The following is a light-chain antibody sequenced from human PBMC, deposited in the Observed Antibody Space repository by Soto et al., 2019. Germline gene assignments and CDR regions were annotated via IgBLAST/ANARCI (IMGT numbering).Light chain of an antibody. J-gene: IGKJ1*01. Sequence: DIQMTQSPSILSASVGDRVTITCRASQRIDTWLAWYQQKPGTAPKLLIYKATILQSGVPSRFSGSGSVTEFTLAISSLQPNHFATYYGPEYEPFSRLTSEQGTNVEMK. CDR3: PEYEPFSRLT. CDR1: QRIDTW. CDR2: KAT. V-gene: IGKV1-5*03.